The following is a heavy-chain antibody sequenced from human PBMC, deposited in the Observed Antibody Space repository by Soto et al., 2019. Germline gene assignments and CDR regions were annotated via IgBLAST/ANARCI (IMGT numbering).Heavy chain of an antibody. CDR2: IGFYHTQT. CDR3: VIHDKRLSLDH. D-gene: IGHD3-22*01. CDR1: GYTFPDYG. V-gene: IGHV1-18*04. J-gene: IGHJ4*02. Sequence: QIQMVQSGAEIKEPGASVKVSCKTSGYTFPDYGIDWVRQAPGQGLQWMGWIGFYHTQTKYTPQFQDRVAITSDTSTRTVYMELRSLRSDDTATYYCVIHDKRLSLDHWGPGTRITVSS.